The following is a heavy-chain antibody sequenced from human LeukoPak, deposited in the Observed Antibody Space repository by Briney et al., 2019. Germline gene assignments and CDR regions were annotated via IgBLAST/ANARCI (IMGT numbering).Heavy chain of an antibody. CDR2: INPNSGGT. CDR3: AGLGGNPDY. J-gene: IGHJ4*02. CDR1: GYTFTSYD. V-gene: IGHV1-2*02. Sequence: ASVKVSCKASGYTFTSYDINWVRQAPGQGLEWMGWINPNSGGTNYAQKFQGRVTMTRDTSISTAYMELSRLRSDDTAVYYCAGLGGNPDYWGQGTLVTVSS. D-gene: IGHD4-23*01.